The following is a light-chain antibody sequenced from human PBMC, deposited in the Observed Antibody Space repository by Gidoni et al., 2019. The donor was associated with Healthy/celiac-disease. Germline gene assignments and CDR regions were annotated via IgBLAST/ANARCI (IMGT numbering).Light chain of an antibody. CDR3: GTWDSSLSTPGV. J-gene: IGLJ3*02. CDR1: SSNIGNNY. Sequence: QSVLTQPPSVSAAPGQKVTISFSGSSSNIGNNYVSWYQQLPGTAPKLLIYDNNKRPSGIPDRFSGSKSGPSATLGITGLQTGDDADYYCGTWDSSLSTPGVFGGGTKLTVL. CDR2: DNN. V-gene: IGLV1-51*01.